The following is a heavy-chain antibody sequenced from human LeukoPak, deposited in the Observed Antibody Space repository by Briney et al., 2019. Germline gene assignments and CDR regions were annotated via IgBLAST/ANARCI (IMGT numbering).Heavy chain of an antibody. CDR3: AREQVYYYGMDV. J-gene: IGHJ6*02. CDR1: GGSISSGDYY. V-gene: IGHV4-30-4*01. CDR2: IYYSGST. Sequence: RTSQTLSLTCTVSGGSISSGDYYWSWIRQPPGKGLEWIGYIYYSGSTYYNPSLKSRVTISVDTSKNQFSLMLSSVTAADTAVYYCAREQVYYYGMDVWGQGTTVTVSS.